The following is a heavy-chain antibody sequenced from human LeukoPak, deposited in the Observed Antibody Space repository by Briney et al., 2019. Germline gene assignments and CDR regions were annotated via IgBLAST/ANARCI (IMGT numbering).Heavy chain of an antibody. D-gene: IGHD1-1*01. CDR2: IYYSGST. V-gene: IGHV4-31*03. CDR1: GGSISSGGYY. J-gene: IGHJ4*02. CDR3: ARGELLNDSFDY. Sequence: PSQTLPLTCTVSGGSISSGGYYWSWIRQHPGKGLEWIGYIYYSGSTYYNPSLKSRVTISVDTSKNQFSLKLSSVTAADTAVYYCARGELLNDSFDYWGQGTLVTVSS.